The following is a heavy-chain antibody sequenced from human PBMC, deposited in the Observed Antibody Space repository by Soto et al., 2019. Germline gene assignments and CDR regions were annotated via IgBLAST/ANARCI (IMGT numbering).Heavy chain of an antibody. J-gene: IGHJ2*01. V-gene: IGHV1-46*04. D-gene: IGHD1-20*01. Sequence: QVQLVQSGAEVKKPGASVKVSCKASGYTFTNYHMHWVRQAPGLGLEWMGTINLSDGGTGYTDRLKGRVTMTRDTSTSTGYMELSSLRSEDTAVYYCASELTGTAYFDVWGRGTLVPVSS. CDR1: GYTFTNYH. CDR3: ASELTGTAYFDV. CDR2: INLSDGGT.